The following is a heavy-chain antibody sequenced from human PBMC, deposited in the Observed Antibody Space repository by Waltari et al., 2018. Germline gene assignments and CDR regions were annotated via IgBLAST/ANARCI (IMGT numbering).Heavy chain of an antibody. CDR3: ARVLGYKAAAGTFVEYFQH. Sequence: QVQLVQSGAEVKKPGASVKVSCKASGYTFTGYYMHWVRRAPGQGLEWVGWINPNSGGTNYAQKFQGRVTMTRDTSISTAYMELSRLRSDDTAVYYCARVLGYKAAAGTFVEYFQHWGQGTLVTVSS. J-gene: IGHJ1*01. V-gene: IGHV1-2*02. CDR2: INPNSGGT. D-gene: IGHD6-13*01. CDR1: GYTFTGYY.